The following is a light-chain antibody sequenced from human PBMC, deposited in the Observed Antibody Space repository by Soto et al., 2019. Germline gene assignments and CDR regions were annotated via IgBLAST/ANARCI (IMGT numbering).Light chain of an antibody. CDR2: GAS. V-gene: IGKV3-15*01. Sequence: EIVMTQSPATLSVSPGERATLSCRASQSVSSNLAWYQQKPGQAPRLLIYGASTRATCIPARFSGSGSGTEFTLTISSLQSEDFAVYDCQQYNNWPPAFGGGTKVEPK. CDR3: QQYNNWPPA. CDR1: QSVSSN. J-gene: IGKJ4*01.